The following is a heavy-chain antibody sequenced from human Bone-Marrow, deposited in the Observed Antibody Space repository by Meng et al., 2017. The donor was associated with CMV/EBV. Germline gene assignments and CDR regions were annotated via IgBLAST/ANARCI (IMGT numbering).Heavy chain of an antibody. J-gene: IGHJ6*02. D-gene: IGHD2/OR15-2a*01. CDR1: GFTFDDYT. V-gene: IGHV3-21*01. CDR2: ISSSSSYI. Sequence: GESLKISCAASGFTFDDYTMHWVRQAPGKGLEWVSSISSSSSYIYYADSVKGRFTISRDNAKNSLYLQMNSLRAEDTAVYYCADSNRGLYYYGMDVWGQGTTVTVSS. CDR3: ADSNRGLYYYGMDV.